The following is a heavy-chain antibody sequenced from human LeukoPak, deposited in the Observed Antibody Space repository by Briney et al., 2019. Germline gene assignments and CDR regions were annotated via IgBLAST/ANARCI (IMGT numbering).Heavy chain of an antibody. J-gene: IGHJ4*02. CDR1: GFTFSSYA. D-gene: IGHD2-15*01. CDR2: ISYDGSNK. V-gene: IGHV3-30*04. Sequence: GGSLRLSCAASGFTFSSYAMHWVRQAPGKGLEWVAVISYDGSNKYYADSVKGRFTISRDNSKNTLYLQMNSLRAEDTAVYYCARDPRRRYCSGGSCNHFDYWGQGTLVTVSS. CDR3: ARDPRRRYCSGGSCNHFDY.